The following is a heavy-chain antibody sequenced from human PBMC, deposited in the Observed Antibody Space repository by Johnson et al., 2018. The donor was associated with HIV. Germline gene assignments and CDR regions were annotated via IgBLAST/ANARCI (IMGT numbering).Heavy chain of an antibody. D-gene: IGHD2-8*01. V-gene: IGHV3-20*04. CDR1: GFTFEDYG. CDR3: ARLGLTDAFDI. CDR2: INWNGGST. J-gene: IGHJ3*02. Sequence: VQLVESGGGAVRPGGSLRLSCVVSGFTFEDYGMSWVRQAPGKGLEWVSAINWNGGSTGYADSVKGRFTISRDNAKNSLYLQMNSLRAEDTAVYYCARLGLTDAFDIWGQGTMVTVSP.